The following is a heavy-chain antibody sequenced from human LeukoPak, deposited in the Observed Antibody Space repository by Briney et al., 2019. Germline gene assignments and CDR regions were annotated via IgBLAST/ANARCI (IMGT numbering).Heavy chain of an antibody. D-gene: IGHD3-22*01. CDR3: ARDLEDSSPFGAFDM. CDR2: IWYDGSNK. CDR1: GFSFSNYG. Sequence: GRSLRLSCAASGFSFSNYGMHWVRQAPGKGLEWVAVIWYDGSNKYYADSVKGRFTISRDNSKNTLYLQVNSLRAEDTAVYYCARDLEDSSPFGAFDMWGQGTMVTVSS. J-gene: IGHJ3*02. V-gene: IGHV3-33*01.